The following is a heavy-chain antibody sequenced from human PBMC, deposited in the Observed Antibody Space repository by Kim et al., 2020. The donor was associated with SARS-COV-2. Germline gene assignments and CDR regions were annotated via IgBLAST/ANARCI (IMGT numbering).Heavy chain of an antibody. CDR3: ARDQGWDSSGWPNWYFDL. CDR2: ISSSSSTI. J-gene: IGHJ2*01. V-gene: IGHV3-48*04. D-gene: IGHD6-19*01. Sequence: GGSLRLSCAASGFTFSSYSMNWVRQAPGKGLEWVSYISSSSSTIYYADSVKGRFTISRDNAKNSLYLQMNSLRAEDTAVYYCARDQGWDSSGWPNWYFDLWGRGTLVTVSS. CDR1: GFTFSSYS.